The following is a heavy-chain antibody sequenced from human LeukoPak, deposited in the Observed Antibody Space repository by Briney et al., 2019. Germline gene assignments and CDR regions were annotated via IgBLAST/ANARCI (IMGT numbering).Heavy chain of an antibody. Sequence: ASVKVSCKASGYTFTSYDINWVRQATGQGLEWMGWISAYNGNTNYAQKLQGRVTMTTDTSTSTAYMELRSLRSDDTAVYYCARDGGSGWYSYYYYYYMDVWGKGTTVTVSS. CDR3: ARDGGSGWYSYYYYYYMDV. CDR2: ISAYNGNT. V-gene: IGHV1-18*01. J-gene: IGHJ6*03. CDR1: GYTFTSYD. D-gene: IGHD6-19*01.